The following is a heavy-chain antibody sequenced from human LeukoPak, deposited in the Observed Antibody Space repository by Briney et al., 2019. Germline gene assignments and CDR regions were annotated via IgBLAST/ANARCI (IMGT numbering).Heavy chain of an antibody. J-gene: IGHJ5*02. Sequence: SETLSLTCTVSGGSITSYYWSWIRQPPGRGLEWIGYVHSSGSTNYNPSLKSRVTISVDPSKNQFSLKLSSVTAADTAVYYCARSHCSGGSCYPNWFDPWGQGTLVTVSS. V-gene: IGHV4-59*01. CDR2: VHSSGST. D-gene: IGHD2-15*01. CDR3: ARSHCSGGSCYPNWFDP. CDR1: GGSITSYY.